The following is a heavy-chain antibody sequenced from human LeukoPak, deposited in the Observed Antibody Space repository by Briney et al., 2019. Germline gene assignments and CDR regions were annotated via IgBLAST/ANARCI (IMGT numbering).Heavy chain of an antibody. V-gene: IGHV4-34*01. CDR2: INHSGST. D-gene: IGHD6-19*01. Sequence: PSETLSLTCAVYGGSFSGYYWSWIRQPPGKGLEWIGEINHSGSTNYNPSLKSRVTISVDTSKNQFSLKLSSVTAADTAVYYCARDHSSGWSSLRYFDYWGQGTLVTVSS. J-gene: IGHJ4*02. CDR3: ARDHSSGWSSLRYFDY. CDR1: GGSFSGYY.